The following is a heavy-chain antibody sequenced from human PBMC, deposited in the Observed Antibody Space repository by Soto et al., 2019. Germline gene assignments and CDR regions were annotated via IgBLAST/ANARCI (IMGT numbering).Heavy chain of an antibody. CDR3: ARDNPYYDILTGYQDY. V-gene: IGHV3-33*01. D-gene: IGHD3-9*01. J-gene: IGHJ4*02. Sequence: GGSLRLSCAASGFTFSSYGMHWVRQAPGKGLEWVAVIWYDGSNKYYADSVKGRFTISRDNSKKKLYLQMNSLRAEDTAVYYCARDNPYYDILTGYQDYWGQGTLVTVSS. CDR2: IWYDGSNK. CDR1: GFTFSSYG.